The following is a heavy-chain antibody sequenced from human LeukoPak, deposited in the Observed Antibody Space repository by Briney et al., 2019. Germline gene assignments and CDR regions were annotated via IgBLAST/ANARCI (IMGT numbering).Heavy chain of an antibody. J-gene: IGHJ4*02. D-gene: IGHD5-24*01. CDR1: GFTFNNYW. CDR3: ARGDGYNREYYFDY. V-gene: IGHV3-74*01. CDR2: ISSDGSGT. Sequence: GGSLRLSCAASGFTFNNYWMHWVRRAPGKGLVWVSRISSDGSGTRYADSVRGRFTISRDNAKNALYLQMNSLRAEDTAVYYCARGDGYNREYYFDYWGQGTLVTVSS.